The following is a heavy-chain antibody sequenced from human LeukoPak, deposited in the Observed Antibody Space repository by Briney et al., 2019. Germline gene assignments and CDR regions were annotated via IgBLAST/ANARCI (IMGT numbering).Heavy chain of an antibody. J-gene: IGHJ5*02. CDR1: GFTFSSYA. V-gene: IGHV3-23*01. Sequence: GGSLRLSCAASGFTFSSYAMIWVRQAPGKGLEWVSAVSGSGGSTYYAYSVKGRFTISRDKSKKTLYLQMNSLRDDETAVYYCAKDLAVVVVAATGCFDPWGEGTLVTVSS. CDR3: AKDLAVVVVAATGCFDP. D-gene: IGHD2-15*01. CDR2: VSGSGGST.